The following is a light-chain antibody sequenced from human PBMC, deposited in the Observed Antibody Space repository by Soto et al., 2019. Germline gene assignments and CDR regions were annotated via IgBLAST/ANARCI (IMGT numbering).Light chain of an antibody. J-gene: IGKJ2*01. CDR2: KAS. CDR1: QSISSW. V-gene: IGKV1-5*03. CDR3: QEYNSNPYT. Sequence: DIQMTQSPSTLSASVGDRVTITCRASQSISSWLAWYQQKPGKAPKLLIYKASSLESGVPSRFDGSGSGTEVTLTISSMQPDDFASYYCQEYNSNPYTFVPGTKLEIK.